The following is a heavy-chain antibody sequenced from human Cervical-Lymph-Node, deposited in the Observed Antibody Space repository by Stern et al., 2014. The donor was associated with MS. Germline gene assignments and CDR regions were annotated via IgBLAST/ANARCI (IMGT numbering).Heavy chain of an antibody. V-gene: IGHV3-9*01. CDR1: GFAFDDYA. CDR3: ATANYEFGYYGMDV. Sequence: QLVESGGGLVQPGRSLRLSWAAAGFAFDDYAMHWVRQAPGKGLGCVSGISWSGTKIGYADSVKGRFTISRDNAKNSLFLQMNNLRAEDTALYYCATANYEFGYYGMDVWGQGTAVTVS. J-gene: IGHJ6*02. CDR2: ISWSGTKI. D-gene: IGHD3-3*01.